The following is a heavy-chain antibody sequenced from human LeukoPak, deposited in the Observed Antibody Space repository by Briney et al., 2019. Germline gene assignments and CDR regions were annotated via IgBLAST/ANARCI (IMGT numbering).Heavy chain of an antibody. CDR3: ANEVRPNDY. CDR2: IDISGGST. D-gene: IGHD1-1*01. J-gene: IGHJ4*02. CDR1: GFVFSSHA. V-gene: IGHV3-23*01. Sequence: TGGSLRLSCAASGFVFSSHAMCWVRQAPGKGLEWVSSIDISGGSTYYADSAEGRFTVSRDNSKNTLYLQMNGLRVEDTALYYCANEVRPNDYWGQGTLVTVSS.